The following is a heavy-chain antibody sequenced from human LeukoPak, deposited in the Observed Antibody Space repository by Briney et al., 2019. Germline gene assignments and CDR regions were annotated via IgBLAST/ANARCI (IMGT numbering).Heavy chain of an antibody. J-gene: IGHJ4*02. D-gene: IGHD6-13*01. CDR1: GFTVSSNY. V-gene: IGHV3-53*01. Sequence: PGGSLRLSCAASGFTVSSNYMSWVRQAPGKGPGWVSVIYSGGSTYYADSVKGRFTISRDNSKNTLYLQMNSLRAEDTAVYYCAREFPEYSSSWYGYFDYWGQGTLVTVSS. CDR3: AREFPEYSSSWYGYFDY. CDR2: IYSGGST.